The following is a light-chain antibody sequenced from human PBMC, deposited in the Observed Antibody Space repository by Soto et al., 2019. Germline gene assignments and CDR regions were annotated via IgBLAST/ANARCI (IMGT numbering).Light chain of an antibody. CDR2: EVS. Sequence: ALTQPPSASGSPGQSVTISCTGTTSDVGGYNYVSWYQQHPGKAPKVMIYEVSQRPSGVPDRFSGSKSGHTAYLTVSGLQPEDEAEYYCCSYAGSDIFYVFGTGTKVTVL. J-gene: IGLJ1*01. V-gene: IGLV2-8*01. CDR3: CSYAGSDIFYV. CDR1: TSDVGGYNY.